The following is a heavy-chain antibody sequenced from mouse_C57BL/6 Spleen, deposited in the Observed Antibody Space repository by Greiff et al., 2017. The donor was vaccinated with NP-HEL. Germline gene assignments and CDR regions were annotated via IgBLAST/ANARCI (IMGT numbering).Heavy chain of an antibody. CDR3: ATEDFDV. Sequence: VQLQQSGPELVKPGASVKISCKASGYAFSSSWMNWVKQRPGKGLEWIGRIYPGDGDTNYNGKFKGKATLTADKSSSTAYMQLSSLTSEDSAVYFCATEDFDVWGTGTTVTVSS. CDR2: IYPGDGDT. V-gene: IGHV1-82*01. CDR1: GYAFSSSW. J-gene: IGHJ1*03.